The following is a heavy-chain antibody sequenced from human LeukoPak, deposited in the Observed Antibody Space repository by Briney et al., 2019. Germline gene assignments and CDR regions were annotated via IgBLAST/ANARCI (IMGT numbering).Heavy chain of an antibody. CDR3: ARIRYEGGWGFDY. CDR2: INPKGGGT. Sequence: ASVKVSCKASGYTLTGYYMHWVRQAPGQGLEWMGWINPKGGGTKYAQKFQGRVTMSRDTSISTAYMDLGRLRSDDTAVYYCARIRYEGGWGFDYWGQGTLVTVSS. D-gene: IGHD6-19*01. J-gene: IGHJ4*02. CDR1: GYTLTGYY. V-gene: IGHV1-2*02.